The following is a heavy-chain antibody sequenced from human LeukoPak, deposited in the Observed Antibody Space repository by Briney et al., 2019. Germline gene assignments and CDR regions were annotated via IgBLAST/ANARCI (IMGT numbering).Heavy chain of an antibody. D-gene: IGHD4-17*01. CDR2: IKTKADGETT. J-gene: IGHJ4*02. CDR1: GFSFSNAW. Sequence: GGPLRLSCTASGFSFSNAWMNWVRQAPGKGLEWVGRIKTKADGETTGYAASVKGRFTISRDDSKNTLYLQMNSLKTEDTAVYYCTSRVTTTNDNWGQGTLVTVSS. V-gene: IGHV3-15*01. CDR3: TSRVTTTNDN.